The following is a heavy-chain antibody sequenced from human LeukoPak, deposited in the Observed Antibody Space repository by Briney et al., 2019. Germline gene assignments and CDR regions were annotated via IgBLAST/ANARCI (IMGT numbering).Heavy chain of an antibody. Sequence: PGGSLRLSCAVSGITLSNYGMSWVRQAPGKGLEWVAGISDSGGRTNYADSVKGRFTISRDNAKNSLYLQMNSLRAEDTAVYYCARVVPAAKTSNAFDIWGQGTMVTVSS. CDR2: ISDSGGRT. CDR3: ARVVPAAKTSNAFDI. J-gene: IGHJ3*02. CDR1: GITLSNYG. D-gene: IGHD2-2*01. V-gene: IGHV3-23*01.